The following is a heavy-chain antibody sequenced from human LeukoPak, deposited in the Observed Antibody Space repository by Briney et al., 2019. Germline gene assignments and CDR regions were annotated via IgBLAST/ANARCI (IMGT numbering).Heavy chain of an antibody. CDR3: ATAGTEDYYYYYYMDV. D-gene: IGHD6-13*01. CDR1: GYSISSGYY. J-gene: IGHJ6*03. Sequence: SETLSLTCTVSGYSISSGYYWGWIRQPPGKGLEWIGSIYHSGSTYYNPSLKSRVTISVDTSKNQFSLRLSSVTAADTAVYYCATAGTEDYYYYYYMDVWGKGTTVTVSS. CDR2: IYHSGST. V-gene: IGHV4-38-2*02.